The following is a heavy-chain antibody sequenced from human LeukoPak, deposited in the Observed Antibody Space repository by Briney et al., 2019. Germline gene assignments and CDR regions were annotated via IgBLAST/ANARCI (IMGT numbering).Heavy chain of an antibody. D-gene: IGHD3-3*01. CDR2: IYTSGST. CDR3: ARTRDFWSGPYYFDY. J-gene: IGHJ4*02. Sequence: SETLSLTCTVSGVSISSYYWSWIRQPAGKGLEWIGRIYTSGSTNYNPSLKSRVTISVDTSKNQFSLTLSSVTAADTAVYYCARTRDFWSGPYYFDYWRQGPLVTVPS. V-gene: IGHV4-4*07. CDR1: GVSISSYY.